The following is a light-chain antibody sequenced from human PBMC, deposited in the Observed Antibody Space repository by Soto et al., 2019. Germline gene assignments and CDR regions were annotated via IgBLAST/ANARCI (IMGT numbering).Light chain of an antibody. J-gene: IGKJ1*01. Sequence: DFPMTQTPSTLSASVGDIVTISYRASQNIRSRLAWFQQKPGKAPKILIYDASSLESGVPQRFSGGGSGTGFTLTISSLHTDDFSTYYCQQYHSYWTFAQGTKVDI. CDR3: QQYHSYWT. V-gene: IGKV1-5*01. CDR2: DAS. CDR1: QNIRSR.